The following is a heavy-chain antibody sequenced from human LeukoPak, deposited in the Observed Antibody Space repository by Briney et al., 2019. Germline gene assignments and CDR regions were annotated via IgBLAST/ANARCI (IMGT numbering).Heavy chain of an antibody. V-gene: IGHV3-21*01. CDR2: ISSSSSYI. Sequence: PGGSLRLSCAASGFTFSSYAMSWVRQAPGKGLEWVSSISSSSSYIYYADSVKGRFTISRDNAKNSLYLQMNSLRAEDTAVYYCARDRPPGGDSSGWYWVHYYYYYGMDVWGQGTTVTVSS. CDR1: GFTFSSYA. J-gene: IGHJ6*02. CDR3: ARDRPPGGDSSGWYWVHYYYYYGMDV. D-gene: IGHD6-19*01.